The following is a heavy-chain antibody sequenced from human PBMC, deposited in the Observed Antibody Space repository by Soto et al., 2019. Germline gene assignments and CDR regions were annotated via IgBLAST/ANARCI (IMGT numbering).Heavy chain of an antibody. J-gene: IGHJ3*02. D-gene: IGHD6-19*01. CDR3: ASSVDSSGWHDAFNI. V-gene: IGHV4-30-2*01. Sequence: SETLSLTCSVSGESISSGGYSWSCIRQPPGVGLEWLGYIYHSGTTYSNPSLQSRLTMSVDRSKNEFSLNVNSVTAADTALYYCASSVDSSGWHDAFNIWGRGTLVTVSS. CDR2: IYHSGTT. CDR1: GESISSGGYS.